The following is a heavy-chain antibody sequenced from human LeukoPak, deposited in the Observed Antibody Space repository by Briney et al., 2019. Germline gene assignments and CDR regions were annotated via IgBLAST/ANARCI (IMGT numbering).Heavy chain of an antibody. CDR1: GVTLSDHH. D-gene: IGHD3-16*01. CDR3: ARDGGKDNKSAFDI. V-gene: IGHV3-72*01. J-gene: IGHJ3*02. CDR2: TRNKAKSYTT. Sequence: GGSLRLSCAASGVTLSDHHMDWVRQAPGKGLEWVGRTRNKAKSYTTEYAASVKGRFTISRDDSKNSLYLQMNSLTTEDTAVYYCARDGGKDNKSAFDIWGQGTVATVSS.